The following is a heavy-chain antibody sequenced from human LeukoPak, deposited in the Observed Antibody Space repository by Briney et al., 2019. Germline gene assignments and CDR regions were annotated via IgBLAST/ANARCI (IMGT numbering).Heavy chain of an antibody. Sequence: PSETLSLTCTVSGGSISSSNYYWGWIRQPPGKGLEWIANIYYSGSTYYNPSLKSRVTISVDTSNNQFSLKLTSVTAADTAVYYCARLVPPGWFDPWGQGTLVTVSS. CDR2: IYYSGST. J-gene: IGHJ5*02. CDR3: ARLVPPGWFDP. V-gene: IGHV4-39*01. CDR1: GGSISSSNYY.